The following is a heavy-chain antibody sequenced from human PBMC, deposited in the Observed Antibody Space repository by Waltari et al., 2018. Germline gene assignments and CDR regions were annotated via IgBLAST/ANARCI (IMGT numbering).Heavy chain of an antibody. CDR2: LSYSGNT. Sequence: QVELQESGPGLVKPSETLSLTCNVSGDSISGSYWSWIRQPPGKGREWIGYLSYSGNTNYSPSLNSLVNLSVDTSKNQLSLKLRSVTAADTAVYCCARGVTGEGGYWGQGILVIVSS. D-gene: IGHD1-20*01. CDR3: ARGVTGEGGY. J-gene: IGHJ4*02. V-gene: IGHV4-59*01. CDR1: GDSISGSY.